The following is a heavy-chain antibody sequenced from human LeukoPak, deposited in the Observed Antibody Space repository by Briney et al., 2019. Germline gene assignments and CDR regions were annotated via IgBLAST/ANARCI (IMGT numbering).Heavy chain of an antibody. CDR1: GVIFSSYS. Sequence: GGSLRLSCAASGVIFSSYSMNWVRQAPGKGLEWVSYISSSSSTMYYADSVKGRFTISRDNAKNSLYLQMNSLRAEDTAVYYCARDSITIFGVLNYWGQGTLVTVSS. D-gene: IGHD3-3*01. V-gene: IGHV3-48*01. CDR2: ISSSSSTM. CDR3: ARDSITIFGVLNY. J-gene: IGHJ4*02.